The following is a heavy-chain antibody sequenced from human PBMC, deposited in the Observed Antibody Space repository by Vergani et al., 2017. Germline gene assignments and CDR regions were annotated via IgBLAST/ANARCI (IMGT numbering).Heavy chain of an antibody. V-gene: IGHV4-39*01. CDR3: ARLSKAVAGTIGY. Sequence: QLQLQESGPGLVKPSETLSLTCTVPGGSISSSSYYWGWSGQPPGKGLEWIGCIYYSGSTYYNPSTKSRVTISVDTSKNQFSLKLSSVTAADTAVYLCARLSKAVAGTIGYWGEGRLVTVSS. CDR1: GGSISSSSYY. D-gene: IGHD6-19*01. CDR2: IYYSGST. J-gene: IGHJ4*02.